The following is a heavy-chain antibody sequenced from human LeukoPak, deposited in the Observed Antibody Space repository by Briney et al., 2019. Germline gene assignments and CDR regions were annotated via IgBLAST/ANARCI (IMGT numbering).Heavy chain of an antibody. V-gene: IGHV4-61*02. Sequence: SETLSLTCTVSGGSISSGSYYWSWIRQPAGKGLEWIGRIYTSGSTNYNPSLKSRVTISVDTSKNQFSPKLSSVTAADTAVYYCARVYYDFWSGSEHDAFDIWGQGTMVTVSS. CDR3: ARVYYDFWSGSEHDAFDI. CDR1: GGSISSGSYY. D-gene: IGHD3-3*01. CDR2: IYTSGST. J-gene: IGHJ3*02.